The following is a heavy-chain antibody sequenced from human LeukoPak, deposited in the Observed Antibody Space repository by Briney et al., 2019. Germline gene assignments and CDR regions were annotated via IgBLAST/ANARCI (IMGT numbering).Heavy chain of an antibody. J-gene: IGHJ4*02. CDR2: INHSGST. D-gene: IGHD5-12*01. Sequence: SETLSLTCAVYGGSFSGYYWSWIRQPPGKGLERIGEINHSGSTNYNPSLKSRVTISVDTSKNQFSLKLSSVTAADTAVYYCARGLIVATTNDYFDYWGQGTLVTVSS. CDR1: GGSFSGYY. CDR3: ARGLIVATTNDYFDY. V-gene: IGHV4-34*01.